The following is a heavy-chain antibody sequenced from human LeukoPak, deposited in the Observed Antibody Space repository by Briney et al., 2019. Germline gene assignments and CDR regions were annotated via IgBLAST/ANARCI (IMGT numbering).Heavy chain of an antibody. V-gene: IGHV4-34*01. CDR3: ARGRATAMAT. CDR2: INRSGST. Sequence: SETLSLTCAVYGGSFSGYYWSWIRQPPGKGLEWIGEINRSGSTNYNPSLKSRVTISVDTSKNQFSLKLSSVTAADTAVYYCARGRATAMATWGQGTLVTVSS. CDR1: GGSFSGYY. D-gene: IGHD5-18*01. J-gene: IGHJ4*02.